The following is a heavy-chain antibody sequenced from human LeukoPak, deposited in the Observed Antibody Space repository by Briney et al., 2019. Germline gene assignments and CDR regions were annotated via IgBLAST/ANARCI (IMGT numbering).Heavy chain of an antibody. D-gene: IGHD1-26*01. V-gene: IGHV1-46*01. CDR2: INPSGGST. Sequence: GASVKVSCKASGYTFTSYYMHWVRQAPGQGLEWMGIINPSGGSTTYAQKFQGRVTMTRDTSTSTVYMDLSSLRSEDTAVYYCARQKVEWELFPWSAFDIWGQGTMVTVSS. CDR3: ARQKVEWELFPWSAFDI. CDR1: GYTFTSYY. J-gene: IGHJ3*02.